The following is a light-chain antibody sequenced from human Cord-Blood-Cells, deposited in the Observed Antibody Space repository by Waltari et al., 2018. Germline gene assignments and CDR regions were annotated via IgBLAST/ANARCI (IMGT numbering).Light chain of an antibody. V-gene: IGKV3-20*01. Sequence: EIVLTQSPGTLSLSPCERATLSCRASQSVSSSYLAWYQQKPGQAPRLLIYGASSRATGIPDRFSGSGSGTDFTLTINRLEPEDFAVYYCQQYGSSPTWTFGQGTKVEIK. CDR1: QSVSSSY. CDR2: GAS. J-gene: IGKJ1*01. CDR3: QQYGSSPTWT.